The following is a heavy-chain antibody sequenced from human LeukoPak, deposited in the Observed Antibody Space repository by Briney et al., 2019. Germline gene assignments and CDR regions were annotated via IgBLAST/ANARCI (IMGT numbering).Heavy chain of an antibody. V-gene: IGHV4-59*01. Sequence: PSETPSLTCTVSGGSINSYYWTWIRQPPGKGLEWIGYIYYSGSSGSTNYKPSLKSRVTISVDTSKNQFSLKLSSVTAADTAVYYCARGSSSSREAFDIWGQGTMVTVSS. CDR2: IYYSGSSGST. D-gene: IGHD6-13*01. J-gene: IGHJ3*02. CDR3: ARGSSSSREAFDI. CDR1: GGSINSYY.